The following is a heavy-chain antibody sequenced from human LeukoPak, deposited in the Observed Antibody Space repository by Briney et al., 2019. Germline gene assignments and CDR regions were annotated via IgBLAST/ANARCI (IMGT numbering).Heavy chain of an antibody. D-gene: IGHD2-15*01. Sequence: KPSETLSLTCTVSGGSISSSSYYWGWIRQPPGKGLEWIGSIYYSGSTYYNPSLKSRVTISVDTSKNQFSLKLSSVTAADTAVYYCARSRLLGPFDYWGQGTLVTVSS. J-gene: IGHJ4*02. CDR3: ARSRLLGPFDY. CDR2: IYYSGST. V-gene: IGHV4-39*07. CDR1: GGSISSSSYY.